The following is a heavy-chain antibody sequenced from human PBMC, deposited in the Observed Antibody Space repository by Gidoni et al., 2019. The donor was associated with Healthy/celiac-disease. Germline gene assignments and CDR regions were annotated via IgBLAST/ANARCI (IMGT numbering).Heavy chain of an antibody. V-gene: IGHV3-20*04. J-gene: IGHJ4*02. CDR1: GFPFDDYG. Sequence: EVQLVESGGGVVRPGGSLSLSCAAPGFPFDDYGMSWVRQAPGKGLEWVSGINWNGGSTGYADSVKGRFTISRDNAKNSLYLQMNSLRAEDTALYYCARGLDYDFWSAYSHWGQGTLVTVSS. CDR2: INWNGGST. CDR3: ARGLDYDFWSAYSH. D-gene: IGHD3-3*01.